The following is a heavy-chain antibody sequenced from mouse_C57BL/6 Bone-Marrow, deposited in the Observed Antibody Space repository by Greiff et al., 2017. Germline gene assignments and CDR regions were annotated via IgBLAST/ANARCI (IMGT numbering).Heavy chain of an antibody. CDR3: ARRDYYGSRGNY. Sequence: LQESGAELARPGASVKLSCKASGYTFTSYGISWVKQRTGQGLEWIGEIYPRSGNTYYNEKFKGKATLTADKSSSTAYMELRSLTSEDSAVYFCARRDYYGSRGNYWGQGTTLTVSS. CDR2: IYPRSGNT. J-gene: IGHJ2*01. V-gene: IGHV1-81*01. D-gene: IGHD1-1*01. CDR1: GYTFTSYG.